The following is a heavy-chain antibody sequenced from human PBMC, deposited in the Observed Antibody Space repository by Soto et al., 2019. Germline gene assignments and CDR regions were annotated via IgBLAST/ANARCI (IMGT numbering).Heavy chain of an antibody. D-gene: IGHD2-2*01. CDR3: ARDHCSTPTCYSVWFDP. V-gene: IGHV3-74*01. J-gene: IGHJ5*02. Sequence: PGGSLRPSCGASGFTFSTHWMHWVRQAQGKGLVWVSRISTDGSRTNYADSVRGRFTITRDNAETTLYLQMNNLRAEDTAVYYCARDHCSTPTCYSVWFDPWGQGTLVTVSS. CDR2: ISTDGSRT. CDR1: GFTFSTHW.